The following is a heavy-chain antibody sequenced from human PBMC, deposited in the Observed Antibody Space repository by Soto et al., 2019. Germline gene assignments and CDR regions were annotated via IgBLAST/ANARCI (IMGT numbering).Heavy chain of an antibody. V-gene: IGHV1-3*01. CDR1: GYIFTNFP. D-gene: IGHD3-10*01. CDR3: ARKDYYGSGCYYFDY. CDR2: INAANGDT. J-gene: IGHJ4*02. Sequence: QVQLVQSGAELKNPGASVKVSCKASGYIFTNFPIHWVRQAPGRRLEWMGWINAANGDTGYSQKFQGRVTFTRDTSASIVYMEMSSLISEDTAVYYCARKDYYGSGCYYFDYWGQGTLVTVSS.